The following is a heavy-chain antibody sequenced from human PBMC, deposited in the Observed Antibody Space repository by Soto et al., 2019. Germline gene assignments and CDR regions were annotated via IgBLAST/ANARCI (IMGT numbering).Heavy chain of an antibody. CDR2: IIPIFGTP. J-gene: IGHJ4*02. V-gene: IGHV1-69*13. CDR3: AKAGFWSGYYSLVDY. Sequence: SVKVSCKASGGTFSRNSISWVRQAPGQGLEWMGGIIPIFGTPNYAQKFQGRLTITADESTSTAYMELSSLRSDDTAVYYCAKAGFWSGYYSLVDYWGQGTLVTVSS. CDR1: GGTFSRNS. D-gene: IGHD3-3*01.